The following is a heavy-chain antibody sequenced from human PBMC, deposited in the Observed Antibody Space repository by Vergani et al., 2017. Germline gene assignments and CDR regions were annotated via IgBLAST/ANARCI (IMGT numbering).Heavy chain of an antibody. CDR1: GGTFSSYA. V-gene: IGHV1-69*01. CDR2: IIPIFGTA. CDR3: ARLAVTTPVRYYYYYMDV. D-gene: IGHD4-11*01. J-gene: IGHJ6*03. Sequence: QVQLVQSGAEVKKPGSSVKVSCKASGGTFSSYAISWVRQAPGQGLEWMGGIIPIFGTANYAQKFQGRVTITADESTSTAYMELSSLRSEDTGVYYGARLAVTTPVRYYYYYMDVWGKGTTVTVSS.